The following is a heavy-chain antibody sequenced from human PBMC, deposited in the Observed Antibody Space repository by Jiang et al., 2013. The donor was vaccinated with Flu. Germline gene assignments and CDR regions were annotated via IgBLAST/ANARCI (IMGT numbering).Heavy chain of an antibody. V-gene: IGHV4-59*01. J-gene: IGHJ2*01. CDR3: ARGEDYLRGRHYSYFDL. CDR2: IYDSGNT. Sequence: TCTVSGGSINGYYWSWIRQPPGKGLEWIGNIYDSGNTNYNPSLKSRVTMSLDTSNNQFSLNLNSVTAADTAVYYCARGEDYLRGRHYSYFDLWGRGTLVTVSS. CDR1: GGSINGYY. D-gene: IGHD1-26*01.